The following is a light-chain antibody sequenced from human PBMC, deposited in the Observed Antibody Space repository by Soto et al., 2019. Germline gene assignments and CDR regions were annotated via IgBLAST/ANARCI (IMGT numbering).Light chain of an antibody. J-gene: IGKJ1*01. CDR1: QSISSW. Sequence: DIQMTQSPSTLSASVGDRVTITCRASQSISSWLAWYQQKPGKAPKLLIYKASSLESGVPSRFSGSGSGTEFTLTINSLQPDDFATYYCQQYSSYSTFGQGTKVDIK. V-gene: IGKV1-5*03. CDR3: QQYSSYST. CDR2: KAS.